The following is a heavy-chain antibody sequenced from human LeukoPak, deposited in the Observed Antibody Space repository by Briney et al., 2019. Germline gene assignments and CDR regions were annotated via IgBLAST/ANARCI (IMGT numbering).Heavy chain of an antibody. Sequence: GGSLRLSCAASGFTFCVYTMTWVRAAPGEGLEWVASICSDSSYINYADSVKGRFTIFRDNAKNSLFLKTDTLRGDDTGIYYCARDPNVSGITPYYFDFWGQGTLATVSS. D-gene: IGHD3-10*01. J-gene: IGHJ4*02. CDR3: ARDPNVSGITPYYFDF. CDR1: GFTFCVYT. CDR2: ICSDSSYI. V-gene: IGHV3-21*01.